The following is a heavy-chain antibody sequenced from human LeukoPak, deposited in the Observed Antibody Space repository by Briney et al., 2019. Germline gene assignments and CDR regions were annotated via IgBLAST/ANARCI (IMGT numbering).Heavy chain of an antibody. CDR3: ARAFVAGVGIAAAGTSRVWFDP. Sequence: GASVKVSCKASGYTFTSYGISWVRQAPGQGLEWMGGIIPIFGTANYAQKFQGRVTITTDESTSTAYMELRSLRSDDTAVYYCARAFVAGVGIAAAGTSRVWFDPWGQGTLVTVSS. D-gene: IGHD6-13*01. V-gene: IGHV1-69*05. J-gene: IGHJ5*02. CDR2: IIPIFGTA. CDR1: GYTFTSYG.